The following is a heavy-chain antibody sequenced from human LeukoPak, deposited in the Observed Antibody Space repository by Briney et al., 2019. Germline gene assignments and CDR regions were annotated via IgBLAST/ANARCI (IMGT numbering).Heavy chain of an antibody. V-gene: IGHV1-18*01. J-gene: IGHJ4*02. CDR3: ARVTGSGSYYKRLDY. Sequence: GASVKVSCKASGYTFTCYGISWVRQAPGQGLEWMGWISAYNGNTNYAQKLQGRVTMTTDTSTSTAYMELRSLRSDDTAVYYCARVTGSGSYYKRLDYWGQGTLVTVSS. CDR2: ISAYNGNT. CDR1: GYTFTCYG. D-gene: IGHD3-10*01.